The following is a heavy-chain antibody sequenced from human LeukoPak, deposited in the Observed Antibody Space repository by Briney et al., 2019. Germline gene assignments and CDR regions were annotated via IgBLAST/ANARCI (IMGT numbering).Heavy chain of an antibody. Sequence: GGSLSLSCAASGFTFSSYAMSWVRQAPGKGLEWVSAISGSGGSTYYADSVKGRFTISRDNSKNTLYLQMNSLRAEDTAVYYCAKDLVVVPAANGEYNWFDPWGQGTLVTVSS. D-gene: IGHD2-2*01. V-gene: IGHV3-23*01. J-gene: IGHJ5*02. CDR1: GFTFSSYA. CDR2: ISGSGGST. CDR3: AKDLVVVPAANGEYNWFDP.